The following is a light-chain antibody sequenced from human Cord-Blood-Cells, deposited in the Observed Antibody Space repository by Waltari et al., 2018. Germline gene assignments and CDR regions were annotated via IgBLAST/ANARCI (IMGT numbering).Light chain of an antibody. CDR3: QQYNSYSLT. V-gene: IGKV1-5*01. CDR2: DAA. Sequence: DIQMTQSPSTLSASVGDRVTITCRASQSISSWLAWYQQKPGKAPKLLIYDAASLESGVPSRFSGSGSGTEFTLTISSLQPDDFATYYCQQYNSYSLTFGGGTKVEIK. CDR1: QSISSW. J-gene: IGKJ4*01.